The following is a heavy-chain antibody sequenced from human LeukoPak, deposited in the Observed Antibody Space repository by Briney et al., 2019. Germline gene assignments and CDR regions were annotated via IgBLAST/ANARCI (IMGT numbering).Heavy chain of an antibody. CDR3: ASRYYDFWSGYLDY. CDR2: INHSGST. D-gene: IGHD3-3*01. J-gene: IGHJ4*02. CDR1: GGSFSGYY. Sequence: SETLSLTCAVYGGSFSGYYWSWIRQPPGKGLEWIGEINHSGSTYYNPSLKSRVTISVDRSKNQFSLKLSSVTAADTAVYYCASRYYDFWSGYLDYWGQGTLVTVSS. V-gene: IGHV4-34*01.